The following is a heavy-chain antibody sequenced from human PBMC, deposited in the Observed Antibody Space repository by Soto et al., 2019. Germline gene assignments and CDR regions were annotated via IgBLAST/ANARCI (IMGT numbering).Heavy chain of an antibody. CDR2: IWYDGSNK. CDR3: ARVGSSWSFDY. V-gene: IGHV3-33*01. J-gene: IGHJ4*02. CDR1: GFTFSSYG. D-gene: IGHD6-13*01. Sequence: QARLVESGGGVVQPGRSLRLSCAASGFTFSSYGMHWVRQAPGKGLEWVAIIWYDGSNKYYADSVKGRFTISRDSSKNTLYLQMNSLRAEDTAVYYCARVGSSWSFDYWGQGTLVTVSS.